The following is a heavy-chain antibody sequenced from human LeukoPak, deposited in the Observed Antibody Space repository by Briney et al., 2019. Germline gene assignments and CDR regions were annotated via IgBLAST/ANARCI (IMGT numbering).Heavy chain of an antibody. CDR2: ISGKANTYAT. J-gene: IGHJ4*02. D-gene: IGHD3-16*01. Sequence: GGSLSLSCAASGFTFSGSASHWVRQAPGKGREGVGRISGKANTYATLYDASMNGRFSISRDDSKNTAYLQMNSLKTEDTAVYYCTTSAYDYVWAYYFDYWGQGTLVTVSS. V-gene: IGHV3-73*01. CDR3: TTSAYDYVWAYYFDY. CDR1: GFTFSGSA.